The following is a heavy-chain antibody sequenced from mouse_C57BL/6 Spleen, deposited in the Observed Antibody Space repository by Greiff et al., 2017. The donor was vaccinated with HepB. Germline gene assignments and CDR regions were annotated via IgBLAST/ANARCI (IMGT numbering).Heavy chain of an antibody. D-gene: IGHD1-1*01. CDR2: IHPNSGST. CDR3: AGSNYFDY. J-gene: IGHJ2*01. V-gene: IGHV1-64*01. CDR1: GYTFTSYW. Sequence: QVQLQQPGAELVKPGASVKLSCKASGYTFTSYWMHWVKQRPGQGLEWIGMIHPNSGSTNYNEKCKRKTTLTVDKSSSTAYMQLSSLTSEDSAVYYCAGSNYFDYWGQGTTLTVSS.